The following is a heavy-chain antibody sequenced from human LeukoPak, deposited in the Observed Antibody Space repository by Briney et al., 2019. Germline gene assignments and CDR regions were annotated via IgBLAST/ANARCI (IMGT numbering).Heavy chain of an antibody. CDR1: GYTFTSYD. CDR3: VRDYYGSGSYFKDAFDI. D-gene: IGHD3-10*01. Sequence: ASVKVSCKASGYTFTSYDINWVRQATGQGLEWMGWMNPNSGNTGYEQKFQGRVTITRNTSISTAYMELSSLRSEDTAVYYCVRDYYGSGSYFKDAFDIWGQGTMVTVSS. CDR2: MNPNSGNT. V-gene: IGHV1-8*03. J-gene: IGHJ3*02.